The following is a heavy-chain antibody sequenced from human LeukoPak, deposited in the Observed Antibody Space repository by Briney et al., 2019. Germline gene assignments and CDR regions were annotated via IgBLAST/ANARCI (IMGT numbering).Heavy chain of an antibody. J-gene: IGHJ5*02. V-gene: IGHV1-69*04. D-gene: IGHD2-21*02. CDR1: GGTLSTDS. CDR3: AREVGDYNWFDP. Sequence: SVKVSCKASGGTLSTDSITWVRQAPGQGLEWMGRIIPILGIEKYAQKFQGRVTITADTSTSTAYMELSSLRSEDTAVYYCAREVGDYNWFDPWGQGTLVTVSS. CDR2: IIPILGIE.